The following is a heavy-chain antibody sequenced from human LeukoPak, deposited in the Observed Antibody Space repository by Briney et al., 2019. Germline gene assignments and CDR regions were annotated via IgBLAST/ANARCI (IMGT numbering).Heavy chain of an antibody. CDR3: AELGITMIGGV. J-gene: IGHJ6*04. D-gene: IGHD3-10*02. CDR1: GFTFSSYE. Sequence: GGSLRLSCTASGFTFSSYEMNWVRQAPGKGLEWVSYISSSGSTIYYADSVKGRLTISRDNAKNSLYLQMNSLRAEDTAVYYCAELGITMIGGVWGKGTTVTISS. V-gene: IGHV3-48*03. CDR2: ISSSGSTI.